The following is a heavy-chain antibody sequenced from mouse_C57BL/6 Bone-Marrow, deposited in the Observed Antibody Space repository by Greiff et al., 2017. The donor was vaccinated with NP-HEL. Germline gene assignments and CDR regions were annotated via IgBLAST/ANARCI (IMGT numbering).Heavy chain of an antibody. J-gene: IGHJ4*01. CDR3: TREGGCYLPAMDY. CDR2: ISSGGDYT. Sequence: EVLLVESGAGLVKPGGSLKLSCAASGFTFSSYAMSWVRQTPEKRLEWVAYISSGGDYTYFADTVKGRFTLTRDNARNTLYLQMSRLKSEYTAIYCCTREGGCYLPAMDYWGQGTSVTVSS. CDR1: GFTFSSYA. D-gene: IGHD1-1*02. V-gene: IGHV5-9-1*02.